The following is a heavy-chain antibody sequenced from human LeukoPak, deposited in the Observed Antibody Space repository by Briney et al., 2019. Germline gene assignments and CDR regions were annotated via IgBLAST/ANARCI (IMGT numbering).Heavy chain of an antibody. D-gene: IGHD3-3*01. CDR1: GFTFSSYW. CDR3: AKAPYYDFWSGYYFDY. Sequence: PGGSLRLSCAASGFTFSSYWMHWARQVPGKGLVWVSRIKSDGSTIDYADSVKGRFTISRDNAKNTLYLQMNTLRAEDTAVYYCAKAPYYDFWSGYYFDYWGQGTLVTVSS. CDR2: IKSDGSTI. J-gene: IGHJ4*02. V-gene: IGHV3-74*01.